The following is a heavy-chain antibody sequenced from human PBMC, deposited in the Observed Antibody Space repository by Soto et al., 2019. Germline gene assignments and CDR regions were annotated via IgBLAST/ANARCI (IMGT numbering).Heavy chain of an antibody. V-gene: IGHV4-30-2*01. CDR1: GGSLSSSSYS. Sequence: SETLSLTCAVSGGSLSSSSYSWSWIRQPPGKGLEWIGFIYQSGSTYYNPSLKSRVTMSLDRPKHQFSRKLSSVTAADTAVYYCARELLFYDSDGFAWDDAHDIWGQGTMVHVSS. J-gene: IGHJ3*02. D-gene: IGHD3-22*01. CDR3: ARELLFYDSDGFAWDDAHDI. CDR2: IYQSGST.